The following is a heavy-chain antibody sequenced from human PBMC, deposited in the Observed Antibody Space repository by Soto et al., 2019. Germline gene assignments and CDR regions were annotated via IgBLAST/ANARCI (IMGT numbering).Heavy chain of an antibody. V-gene: IGHV3-30*18. J-gene: IGHJ6*02. CDR3: AKAITMYYDFWSGNYGMDV. CDR1: GFTFSSYG. CDR2: ISYDGSNK. D-gene: IGHD3-3*01. Sequence: QVQLVESGGGVVQPGRSLRLSCVASGFTFSSYGMHWVRQAPGKGLEWVAVISYDGSNKYYADSVKGRFTISRDNSKNTLYLQMNSLRAEDTAVYYCAKAITMYYDFWSGNYGMDVWGQGTTVTVSS.